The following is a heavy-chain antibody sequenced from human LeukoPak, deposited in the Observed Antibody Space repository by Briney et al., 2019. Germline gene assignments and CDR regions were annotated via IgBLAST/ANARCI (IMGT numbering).Heavy chain of an antibody. V-gene: IGHV1-46*01. D-gene: IGHD3-22*01. J-gene: IGHJ4*02. CDR2: INPSGGST. CDR1: GYTFTSYY. Sequence: ASVKVSCKASGYTFTSYYMHWVRQAPGQGLEWVGIINPSGGSTNYAQKFQGRVTMTRDTSTSTVYMELSSLRSEDTAVYYCARTQTYYYDSSGYDYWGQGTLVTVSS. CDR3: ARTQTYYYDSSGYDY.